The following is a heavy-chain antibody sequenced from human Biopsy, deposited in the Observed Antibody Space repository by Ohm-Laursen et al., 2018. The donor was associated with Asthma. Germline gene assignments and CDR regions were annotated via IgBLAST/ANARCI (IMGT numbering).Heavy chain of an antibody. D-gene: IGHD3-22*01. Sequence: SQTLSLTCTVSGDSITRGGWCWNWIRQHPVKGLEWIGYIHHSGASYFNPSLKSRVSFSRDTSKNQFSLRLSSVTAADTAMYYCARIPRRSGSYFVDYWGQGTLVTVSS. V-gene: IGHV4-31*03. J-gene: IGHJ4*02. CDR3: ARIPRRSGSYFVDY. CDR2: IHHSGAS. CDR1: GDSITRGGWC.